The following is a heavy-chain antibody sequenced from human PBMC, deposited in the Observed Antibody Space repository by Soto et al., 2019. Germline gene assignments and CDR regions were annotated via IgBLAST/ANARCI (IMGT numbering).Heavy chain of an antibody. CDR1: WFSLSTSGVG. CDR3: AHRQRTVYFDY. CDR2: IYWDDDK. D-gene: IGHD4-17*01. Sequence: QITLKESGPTLVKPTQTLTLTCTFSWFSLSTSGVGVGWIRQPPGKALEWLALIYWDDDKRYSPSLKSRLTITEDTYKNQVVLTMTNMDPVDTATYYCAHRQRTVYFDYWGQGTLVTVSS. V-gene: IGHV2-5*02. J-gene: IGHJ4*02.